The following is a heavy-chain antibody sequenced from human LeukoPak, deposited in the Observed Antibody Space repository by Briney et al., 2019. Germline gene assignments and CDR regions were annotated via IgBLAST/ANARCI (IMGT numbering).Heavy chain of an antibody. J-gene: IGHJ3*02. V-gene: IGHV1-2*02. Sequence: ASVKVSCKASGCTFTGYYMHWVRQAPGQGLEWMGWINPNSGGTNYAQKFQGRVTMTRDTSISTAYMELSRLRSDDTAVYYCATGFMAYDRSGYYDDAFDIWGQGTMVTVSS. CDR3: ATGFMAYDRSGYYDDAFDI. CDR1: GCTFTGYY. D-gene: IGHD3-22*01. CDR2: INPNSGGT.